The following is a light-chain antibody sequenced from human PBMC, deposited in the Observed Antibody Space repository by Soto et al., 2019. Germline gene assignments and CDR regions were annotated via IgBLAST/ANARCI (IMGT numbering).Light chain of an antibody. J-gene: IGLJ2*01. CDR3: QTWDTGIVI. V-gene: IGLV4-69*01. CDR1: SGHSTYA. CDR2: VNSDGRH. Sequence: QPVLTQSPSASASLGASVKLTCTLSSGHSTYAIAWHQQQPEKGPRYLMKVNSDGRHSKGDGIPDRFSGSSSGAERYLTISSLQSEDEADYYCQTWDTGIVIFGGGTQLTVL.